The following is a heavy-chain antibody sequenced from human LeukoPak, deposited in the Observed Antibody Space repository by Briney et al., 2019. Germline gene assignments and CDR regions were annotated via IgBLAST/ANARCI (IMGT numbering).Heavy chain of an antibody. D-gene: IGHD4-17*01. J-gene: IGHJ3*01. CDR3: GREPNGDYVGAFDF. Sequence: GGSLRLSCEASGFTFNKYAMTCVRQSPGKGVEWVSSIRYSEANILYADSVKRRFTMSRDNSTSTLYLQMNSLRVGDTPVYYCGREPNGDYVGAFDFGGQGKLVTVSS. CDR1: GFTFNKYA. CDR2: IRYSEANI. V-gene: IGHV3-23*01.